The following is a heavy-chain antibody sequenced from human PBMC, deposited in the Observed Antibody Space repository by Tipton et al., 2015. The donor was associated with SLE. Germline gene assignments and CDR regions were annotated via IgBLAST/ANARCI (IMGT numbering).Heavy chain of an antibody. J-gene: IGHJ3*02. CDR2: INHSGST. V-gene: IGHV4-39*07. CDR1: GGSISSSSYY. CDR3: ARAGYSSGWYGSDDAFDI. D-gene: IGHD6-19*01. Sequence: TLSLTCTVSGGSISSSSYYWGWIRQPPGKGLEWIGEINHSGSTNYNPSLKSRVTISVDTSKNQFSLKLSSVTAADTAVYYCARAGYSSGWYGSDDAFDIWGQGTMVTVSS.